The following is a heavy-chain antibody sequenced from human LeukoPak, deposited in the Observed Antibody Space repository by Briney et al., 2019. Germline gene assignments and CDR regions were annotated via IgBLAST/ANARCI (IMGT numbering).Heavy chain of an antibody. Sequence: GGSLRLSCAASGFTFRDYHMNWLRQAPGKGLEWVSFITARSNTIYYEDSMKGRFNISRNNADNSLYLQMNSLRAGDTAVYYCVRDRKGVSFDYWGQGTLVTVSS. V-gene: IGHV3-69-1*01. CDR2: ITARSNTI. CDR1: GFTFRDYH. CDR3: VRDRKGVSFDY. D-gene: IGHD2-8*01. J-gene: IGHJ4*02.